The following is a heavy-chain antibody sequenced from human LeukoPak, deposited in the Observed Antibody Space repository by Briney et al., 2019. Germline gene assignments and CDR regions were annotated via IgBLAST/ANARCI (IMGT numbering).Heavy chain of an antibody. Sequence: PGGSLRLSCAASGFTFSSYAMSWVRQAPGKGLEWVSAISGSGGSTYYADPVKGRFTISRDNSKNTLYLQMNSLRAEDTAVYYCAKGERVVVVADDAFDIWGQGTMVTVSS. J-gene: IGHJ3*02. CDR3: AKGERVVVVADDAFDI. D-gene: IGHD2-15*01. CDR1: GFTFSSYA. CDR2: ISGSGGST. V-gene: IGHV3-23*01.